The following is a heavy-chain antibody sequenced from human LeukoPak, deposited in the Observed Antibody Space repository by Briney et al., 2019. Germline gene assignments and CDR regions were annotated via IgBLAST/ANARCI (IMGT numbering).Heavy chain of an antibody. CDR3: ARSSYYYGSGSFKKRSYYYYYMDV. J-gene: IGHJ6*03. Sequence: SETLSLTCTVSGVSISSYYWSWIRQPAGKGLEWIGRIYTSGSTNYNPSLKSRVTMSVDTSKNQFSLKLSSVTAADTAVYYCARSSYYYGSGSFKKRSYYYYYMDVWGKGTTVTISS. CDR1: GVSISSYY. V-gene: IGHV4-4*07. CDR2: IYTSGST. D-gene: IGHD3-10*01.